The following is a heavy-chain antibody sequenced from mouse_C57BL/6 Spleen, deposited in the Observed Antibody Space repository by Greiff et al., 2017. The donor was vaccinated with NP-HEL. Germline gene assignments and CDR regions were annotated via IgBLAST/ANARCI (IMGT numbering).Heavy chain of an antibody. CDR2: ISSGGSYT. V-gene: IGHV5-6*01. Sequence: EVQVVESGGDLVKPGGSLKLSCAASGFTFSSYGMSWVRQTPDKRLEWVATISSGGSYTYYSDSVKGRFTISRDNAKNTLYLQMSSLKSEDTAMYYCARHDSSGYPYYAMDYWGQGTSVTVSS. J-gene: IGHJ4*01. D-gene: IGHD3-2*02. CDR1: GFTFSSYG. CDR3: ARHDSSGYPYYAMDY.